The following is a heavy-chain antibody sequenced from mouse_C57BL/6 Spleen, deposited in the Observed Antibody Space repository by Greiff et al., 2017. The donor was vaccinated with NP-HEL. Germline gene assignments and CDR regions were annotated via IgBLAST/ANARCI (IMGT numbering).Heavy chain of an antibody. D-gene: IGHD1-1*02. CDR1: GYTFTDYN. J-gene: IGHJ4*01. CDR3: ARSGGPYAMDY. Sequence: EVQLQESGPELVKPGASVKIPCKASGYTFTDYNMDWVKQSHGKSLEWIGDINPNNGGTSYNQKFKGKATLTVDKASSTAYMELRSLTSEDTAVYYCARSGGPYAMDYWGQGTSVTVSS. V-gene: IGHV1-18*01. CDR2: INPNNGGT.